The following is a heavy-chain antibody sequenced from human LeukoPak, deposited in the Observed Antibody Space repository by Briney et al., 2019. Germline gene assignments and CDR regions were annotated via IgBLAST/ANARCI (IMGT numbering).Heavy chain of an antibody. D-gene: IGHD5-18*01. J-gene: IGHJ4*02. V-gene: IGHV1-18*01. CDR1: GYTFTSYG. CDR2: ISAYNSNT. CDR3: ARSVRGYSYGQFDY. Sequence: ASVKVSCKASGYTFTSYGISWVRQAPGQGLEWMGWISAYNSNTNYAQKLQGRVTMTTDTSTSTAYMELRSLRSDDTAVYYCARSVRGYSYGQFDYWGQGTLVTVSS.